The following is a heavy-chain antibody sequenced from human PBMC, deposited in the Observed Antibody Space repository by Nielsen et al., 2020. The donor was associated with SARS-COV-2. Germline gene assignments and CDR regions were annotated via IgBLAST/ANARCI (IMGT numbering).Heavy chain of an antibody. D-gene: IGHD6-6*01. J-gene: IGHJ5*02. CDR3: ARGSSSGYWFDP. CDR2: INYSGST. V-gene: IGHV4-31*03. Sequence: SETLSLTCTVSGGSISSGGYYWSWIRQHPGKGLEWIGYINYSGSTYYNPSLKSRVTISVDTSKKQFSLKLSSVTAADTAVYYCARGSSSGYWFDPWGQGTLVTVSS. CDR1: GGSISSGGYY.